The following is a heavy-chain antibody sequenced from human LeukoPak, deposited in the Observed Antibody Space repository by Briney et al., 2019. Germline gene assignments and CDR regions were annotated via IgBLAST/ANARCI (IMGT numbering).Heavy chain of an antibody. V-gene: IGHV4-30-2*01. CDR3: ARGYEWLMFDY. D-gene: IGHD3-3*01. Sequence: SETLSLTCAVSGGSISSGGYSWSWIRQPPGKGLEWIGYIYHNGSTYYNPSLKSRVTISVDRSKNQFSLKLSSVTAADTAVYYCARGYEWLMFDYWGQGTLVTVSS. CDR1: GGSISSGGYS. CDR2: IYHNGST. J-gene: IGHJ4*02.